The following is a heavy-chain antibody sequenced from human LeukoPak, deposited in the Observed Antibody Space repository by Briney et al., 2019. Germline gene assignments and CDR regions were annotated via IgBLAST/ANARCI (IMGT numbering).Heavy chain of an antibody. V-gene: IGHV1-46*03. D-gene: IGHD3-9*01. Sequence: GASVKVSCKASGYTFTSHYMHWVRQAPGQGLEWMGIINPSGGSTSYAQKFQGRVTMTRDTSTSTVYMELSSLRSEDTAVYYCARGSGYDILTGCEFDYWGQGTLVTVSS. CDR3: ARGSGYDILTGCEFDY. J-gene: IGHJ4*02. CDR1: GYTFTSHY. CDR2: INPSGGST.